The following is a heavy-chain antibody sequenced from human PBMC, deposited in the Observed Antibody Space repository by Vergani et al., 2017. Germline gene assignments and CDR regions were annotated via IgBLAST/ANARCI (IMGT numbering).Heavy chain of an antibody. CDR2: IYTSGST. CDR3: ARRANLVVVPAAIGWFDP. CDR1: GGSISSYY. V-gene: IGHV4-4*07. D-gene: IGHD2-2*01. Sequence: QVQLQESGPGLVKPSETLSLTCTVSGGSISSYYWSWIRQPAGKGLEWIGRIYTSGSTNYNPSLKSRVTISVDTSKNQFSLKLSSVTAADTAVYYCARRANLVVVPAAIGWFDPWGQGTLVTVSS. J-gene: IGHJ5*02.